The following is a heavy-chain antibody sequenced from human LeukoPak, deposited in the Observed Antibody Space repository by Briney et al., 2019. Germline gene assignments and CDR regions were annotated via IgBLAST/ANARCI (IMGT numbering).Heavy chain of an antibody. J-gene: IGHJ6*02. CDR1: GGSFSGYY. V-gene: IGHV4-34*01. CDR3: ARANSGKYCSGGSCYRHYYYYYGMDV. CDR2: INHSGST. D-gene: IGHD2-15*01. Sequence: PSETLSLTCAVYGGSFSGYYWSWLRQPPGKALEGIGEINHSGSTNYNPSLKSRVTISVDTSKNQFSLKLSSVTAADTAVYYCARANSGKYCSGGSCYRHYYYYYGMDVWGQGTTVTVSS.